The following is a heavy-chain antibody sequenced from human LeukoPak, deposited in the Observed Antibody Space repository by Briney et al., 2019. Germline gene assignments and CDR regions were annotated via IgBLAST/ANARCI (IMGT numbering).Heavy chain of an antibody. J-gene: IGHJ3*02. CDR1: GGSIRSGPFY. D-gene: IGHD6-19*01. V-gene: IGHV4-39*01. CDR2: IFHSGNT. Sequence: PSETLSLNCTVFGGSIRSGPFYWGWIRQPPEKGLEWIGSIFHSGNTYYKPSLKSRVTMSVDTSKNQFSLRVSSVTAADTAVYSCARQIAVAGEWAFDIWGRGTMVTVSS. CDR3: ARQIAVAGEWAFDI.